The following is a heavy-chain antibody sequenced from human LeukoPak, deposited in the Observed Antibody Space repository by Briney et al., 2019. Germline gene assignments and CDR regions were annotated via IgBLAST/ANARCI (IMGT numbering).Heavy chain of an antibody. CDR3: AKGVLRYSSDAFDI. J-gene: IGHJ3*02. CDR1: GFTFDDYA. V-gene: IGHV3-9*01. Sequence: PGGSLRLSCAASGFTFDDYAMHWVRQAPGKGLEWVSGISWNSGSIGYADSVKGRFTISRDNAKNSLYLQMNSLRAEDTALYYCAKGVLRYSSDAFDIWGQGTMVTVSS. D-gene: IGHD3-9*01. CDR2: ISWNSGSI.